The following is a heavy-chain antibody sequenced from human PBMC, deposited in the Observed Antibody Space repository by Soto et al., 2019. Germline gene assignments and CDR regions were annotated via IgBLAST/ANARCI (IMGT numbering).Heavy chain of an antibody. Sequence: QLQLQESGPGLVKPSETLSLTCAVFGDSITGENWWTWVRQPPGKGLEWIGSINYGGTTYYNPSLKSRVTMSVDTSNNQFCLRLSSVTAADTTVFYCARQRGLGKWYFDFWGQGTLVTVSS. D-gene: IGHD1-26*01. CDR2: INYGGTT. J-gene: IGHJ4*02. CDR1: GDSITGENW. V-gene: IGHV4-39*01. CDR3: ARQRGLGKWYFDF.